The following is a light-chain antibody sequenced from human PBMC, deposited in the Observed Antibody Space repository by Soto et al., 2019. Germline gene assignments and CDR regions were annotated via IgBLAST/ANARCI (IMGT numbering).Light chain of an antibody. Sequence: QSALTQPASVSGSPGQSITISCTVTSRDVGGYNYVSWYQQHPGKAPKLMIYEVSNRPSGVSNRFSGSKSGNTASLTISGLQAEDEADYYCSSYTSSSTPWVFGGGTKLTVL. CDR2: EVS. V-gene: IGLV2-14*01. CDR3: SSYTSSSTPWV. J-gene: IGLJ3*02. CDR1: SRDVGGYNY.